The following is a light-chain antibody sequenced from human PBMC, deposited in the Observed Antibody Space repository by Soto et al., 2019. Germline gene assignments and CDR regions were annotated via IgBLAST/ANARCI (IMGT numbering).Light chain of an antibody. CDR1: QSVSSSY. J-gene: IGKJ5*01. CDR3: QQYNNSPFP. V-gene: IGKV3-20*01. CDR2: GAS. Sequence: EIVLTQSPGTLSLSPGERATLSCRASQSVSSSYLAWYQQKPGQAPRLLIYGASSRATGIPDRFSGSGSGTDLTITISGLQSEDSAVYFCQQYNNSPFPFGQATRMETK.